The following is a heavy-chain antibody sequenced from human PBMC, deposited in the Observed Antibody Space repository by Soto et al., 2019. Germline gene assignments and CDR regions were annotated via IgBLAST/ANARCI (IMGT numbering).Heavy chain of an antibody. D-gene: IGHD3-9*01. J-gene: IGHJ5*02. CDR1: GYTFTSYG. CDR2: ISAYNGNT. Sequence: ASVKVSCKASGYTFTSYGISWVRQAPGQGLEWMGWISAYNGNTNYAQKLQGRVTMTTDTSTSTAYMELRSLRSDDTAVYYCARGVYYDNLTGYDWFDPWGQGTLVTVSS. V-gene: IGHV1-18*01. CDR3: ARGVYYDNLTGYDWFDP.